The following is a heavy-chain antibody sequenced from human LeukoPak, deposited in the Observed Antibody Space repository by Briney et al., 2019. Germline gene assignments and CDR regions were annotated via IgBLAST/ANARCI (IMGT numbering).Heavy chain of an antibody. CDR1: GGSISSSSYY. D-gene: IGHD3-3*01. J-gene: IGHJ3*02. Sequence: KTSETLSLTCTVSGGSISSSSYYWGWIRQPPGKGLEWIGSIYYSGSTNYNPSLKSRVTISVDTSKNQFSLKLSSVTAADTAVYYCARGGERFLEWLLPPVDAFDIWGQGTMVTVSS. V-gene: IGHV4-39*07. CDR3: ARGGERFLEWLLPPVDAFDI. CDR2: IYYSGST.